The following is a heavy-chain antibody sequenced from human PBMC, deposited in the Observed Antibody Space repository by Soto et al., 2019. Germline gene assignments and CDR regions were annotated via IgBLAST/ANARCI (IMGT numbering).Heavy chain of an antibody. CDR2: IFHDGTA. CDR3: ARLVYDTRLNYMYFDF. Sequence: SETLSLTCAVSGVSISSGNWWTWVRQTPQRGLEYIGEIFHDGTANYYPSFERRVAISVDTSKNQFSLKLTSVTAADTAIYFCARLVYDTRLNYMYFDFWGQGALVT. V-gene: IGHV4-4*02. CDR1: GVSISSGNW. D-gene: IGHD2-8*01. J-gene: IGHJ4*02.